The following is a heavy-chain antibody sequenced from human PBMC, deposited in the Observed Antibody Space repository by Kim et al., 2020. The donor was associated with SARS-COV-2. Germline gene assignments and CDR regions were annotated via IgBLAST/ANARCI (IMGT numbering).Heavy chain of an antibody. Sequence: QKLQGRVTMTTDTSTSTAYMELRSLRSDDTAVYYCAREPTGSYYYYGMDVWGQGTTVTVSS. J-gene: IGHJ6*02. V-gene: IGHV1-18*01. CDR3: AREPTGSYYYYGMDV.